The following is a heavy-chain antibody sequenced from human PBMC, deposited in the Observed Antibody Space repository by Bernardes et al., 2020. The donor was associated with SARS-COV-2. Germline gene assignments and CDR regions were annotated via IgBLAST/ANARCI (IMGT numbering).Heavy chain of an antibody. J-gene: IGHJ2*01. Sequence: GGSLRLSCAASGFTFSDYYISWIRQAPGKGLEWVSYISSSGSTIYYADSVKGRFTISRDNAKNSLYLQMNSLRAEDTAVYYCASCRLWFGEPWYFDLWGRGTLVTVSS. D-gene: IGHD3-10*01. V-gene: IGHV3-11*01. CDR3: ASCRLWFGEPWYFDL. CDR1: GFTFSDYY. CDR2: ISSSGSTI.